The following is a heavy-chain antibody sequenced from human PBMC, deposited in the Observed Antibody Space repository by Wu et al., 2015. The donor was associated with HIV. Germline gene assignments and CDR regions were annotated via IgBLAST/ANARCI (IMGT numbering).Heavy chain of an antibody. CDR2: INLNTGGT. V-gene: IGHV1-2*02. Sequence: QVQLVQSGAEVKKPGASVKVSCKASGYTFTGYYMHWVRQAPGQGLEWMGWINLNTGGTNYAQNFQGRVTMTRDTSISSAYMELRSLTSDDTALYYCAIIFGVVGEDYWGQGTLVTVSS. CDR1: GYTFTGYY. J-gene: IGHJ4*02. CDR3: AIIFGVVGEDY. D-gene: IGHD3-3*01.